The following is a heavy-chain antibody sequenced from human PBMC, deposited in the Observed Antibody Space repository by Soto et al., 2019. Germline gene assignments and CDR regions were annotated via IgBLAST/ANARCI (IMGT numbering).Heavy chain of an antibody. D-gene: IGHD3-10*01. CDR1: GYTFTNYA. V-gene: IGHV1-3*01. Sequence: ASVKVSCKASGYTFTNYAMQWVRQAPGQRLEWMGWINAGNGNTKYSQMFQGRVTITRDTSASTAYMELSSPRSEDTAVYYCARGIWTITRGAYYFDYWGQGTLVTVSS. CDR2: INAGNGNT. CDR3: ARGIWTITRGAYYFDY. J-gene: IGHJ4*02.